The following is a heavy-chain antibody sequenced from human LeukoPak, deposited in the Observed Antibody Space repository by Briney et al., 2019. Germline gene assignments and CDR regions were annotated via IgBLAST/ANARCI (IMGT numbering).Heavy chain of an antibody. V-gene: IGHV1-2*02. Sequence: GASVKVSCKASGYTFTGYYMHWVRQAPGQGLEWMGWINPNSGGTNYAQKFQGRVTMTRDTSISTAYMELSRLRSDDTAVYYCAKFLYCSSTSCQGDNWFDPWGQGTLVTVSS. CDR1: GYTFTGYY. CDR2: INPNSGGT. D-gene: IGHD2-2*01. J-gene: IGHJ5*02. CDR3: AKFLYCSSTSCQGDNWFDP.